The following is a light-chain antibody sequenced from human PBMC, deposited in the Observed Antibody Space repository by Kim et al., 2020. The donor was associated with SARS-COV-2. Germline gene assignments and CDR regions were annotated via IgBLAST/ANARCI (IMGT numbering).Light chain of an antibody. J-gene: IGKJ1*01. Sequence: SPGERPTRSCRASQTVTSNYLAWYQQKPGQAPRLLIYGASSRATGIPDRFSGSGSGTDFTLTISRLEPEDFAVYYCQQYGNSPATFGQGTKVDIK. CDR3: QQYGNSPAT. CDR2: GAS. V-gene: IGKV3-20*01. CDR1: QTVTSNY.